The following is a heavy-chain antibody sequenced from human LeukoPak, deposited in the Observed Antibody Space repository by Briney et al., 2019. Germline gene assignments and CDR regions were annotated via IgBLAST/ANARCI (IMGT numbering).Heavy chain of an antibody. CDR2: ISYDGSNT. Sequence: GGSLRLSCAASGFTFGDYAMHWVRQAPGKGLEWVAVISYDGSNTYYADSVKGRFTISRDNSKSTLYLQMNSLRVEDTAVYYCARNPGVGSSWYRLHYWGQGTLVTVSS. V-gene: IGHV3-30-3*01. D-gene: IGHD6-13*01. J-gene: IGHJ4*02. CDR3: ARNPGVGSSWYRLHY. CDR1: GFTFGDYA.